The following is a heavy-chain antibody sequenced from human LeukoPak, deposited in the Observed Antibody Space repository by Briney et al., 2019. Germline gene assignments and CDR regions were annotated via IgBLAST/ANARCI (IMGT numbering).Heavy chain of an antibody. CDR2: ISGTCTST. V-gene: IGHV3-23*01. J-gene: IGHJ4*02. CDR3: AKEKIGGWYYFDY. D-gene: IGHD6-19*01. Sequence: GGSLRLSCVASRFTFNGYAMSWVRQAPGKGLEWVSGISGTCTSTYYADSVKGRFTISGDNSKNTLYLQMNSLRAEDTAVYYCAKEKIGGWYYFDYWGQGTLVTVSS. CDR1: RFTFNGYA.